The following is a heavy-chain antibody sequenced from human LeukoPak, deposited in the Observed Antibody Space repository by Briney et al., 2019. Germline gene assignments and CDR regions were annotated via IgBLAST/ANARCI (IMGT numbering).Heavy chain of an antibody. CDR1: GGSISSYY. CDR3: ARDSPTRAAAAHSSFFDY. Sequence: MTSETLSLTCTVSGGSISSYYWSWIRQPPGKGLEWIGYIYYSGSTNYNPSLKSRVTISVDTSQNQFSLKLSSVTAADTAVYYCARDSPTRAAAAHSSFFDYWGQGTLVTVSS. J-gene: IGHJ4*02. CDR2: IYYSGST. V-gene: IGHV4-59*12. D-gene: IGHD6-13*01.